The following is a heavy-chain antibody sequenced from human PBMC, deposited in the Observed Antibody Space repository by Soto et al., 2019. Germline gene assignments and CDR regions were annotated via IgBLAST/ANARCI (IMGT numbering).Heavy chain of an antibody. J-gene: IGHJ5*02. CDR3: ARYDAESGSNKLYP. CDR2: IYYTGNT. CDR1: GGSVSSRRHF. V-gene: IGHV4-61*01. Sequence: QVQLQESGPGVVKPSDTLSVTCTVSGGSVSSRRHFWSWIRQPPGGGLQWIGYIYYTGNTNYSPSLKSRATLSVDTSRNQFSLRLTSVTAADTAIYYCARYDAESGSNKLYPWGQGTLVTVSS. D-gene: IGHD5-12*01.